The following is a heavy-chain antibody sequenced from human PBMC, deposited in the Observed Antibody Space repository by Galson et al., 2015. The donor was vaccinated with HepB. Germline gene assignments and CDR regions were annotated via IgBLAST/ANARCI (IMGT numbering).Heavy chain of an antibody. CDR2: IYYSGST. CDR1: GGSISSYY. Sequence: SETLSLTCTVSGGSISSYYWSWIRQPPGKGLEWIGYIYYSGSTNYNPSLKSRVTISVDTSKNQFSLKLSSVTAADTAVYYCAREGVRGVPIWFDPWGQGTLVTVSS. V-gene: IGHV4-59*01. J-gene: IGHJ5*02. D-gene: IGHD3-10*01. CDR3: AREGVRGVPIWFDP.